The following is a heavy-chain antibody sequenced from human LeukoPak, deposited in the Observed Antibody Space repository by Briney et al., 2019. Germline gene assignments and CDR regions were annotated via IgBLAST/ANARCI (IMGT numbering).Heavy chain of an antibody. D-gene: IGHD3-22*01. J-gene: IGHJ4*02. CDR2: INAGNGNT. V-gene: IGHV1-3*01. Sequence: ASVKVSCTASGYTFTSYAMHWVRQAPGQRLEWMGWINAGNGNTKYSQKFQGRVTITRDTSASTAYMELSSLRSEDTAVYYCAISLPYYYDSSGYYYSWGQGTLVTVSS. CDR1: GYTFTSYA. CDR3: AISLPYYYDSSGYYYS.